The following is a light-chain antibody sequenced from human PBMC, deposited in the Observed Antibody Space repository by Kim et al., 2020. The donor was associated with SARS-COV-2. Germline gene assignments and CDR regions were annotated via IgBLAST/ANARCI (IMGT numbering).Light chain of an antibody. CDR3: SSFTSSSTLV. CDR2: DVS. J-gene: IGLJ3*02. Sequence: QSITISCTGTSSDVGRYNYVSLYHQHPGKAPKLIIYDVSNRPSGVSNRFSGSKSGNTASLTISGLQAEDETDYYCSSFTSSSTLVFGGGTKVTVL. CDR1: SSDVGRYNY. V-gene: IGLV2-14*03.